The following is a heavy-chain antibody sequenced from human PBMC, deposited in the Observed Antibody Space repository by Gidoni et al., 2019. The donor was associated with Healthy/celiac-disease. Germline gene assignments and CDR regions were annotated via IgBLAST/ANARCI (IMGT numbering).Heavy chain of an antibody. J-gene: IGHJ2*01. CDR2: ISWNSGSI. CDR1: GFTFDDYA. V-gene: IGHV3-9*01. CDR3: AKASPWSGYSYGMYWYFDL. Sequence: SGFTFDDYAMHWVRQAPGKGLEWVSGISWNSGSIGYADSVKGRFTISRDNAKNSLYLQMNSLRAEDTVLYYCAKASPWSGYSYGMYWYFDLWGRGTLVTVSS. D-gene: IGHD5-18*01.